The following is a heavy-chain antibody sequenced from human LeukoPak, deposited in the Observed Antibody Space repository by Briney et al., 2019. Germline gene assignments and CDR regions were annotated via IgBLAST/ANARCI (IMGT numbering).Heavy chain of an antibody. D-gene: IGHD6-13*01. V-gene: IGHV3-23*01. CDR2: ITSNGGST. Sequence: GGSLRLSCAASGFTFSSYAMSWVRQAPGKGLEWVSAITSNGGSTYYANSVKGRFTISRDNSKNTLSLQMNSLRAEDTALYYCAKDSDSTNWYNWFDPWGQGTLVTVSS. J-gene: IGHJ5*02. CDR1: GFTFSSYA. CDR3: AKDSDSTNWYNWFDP.